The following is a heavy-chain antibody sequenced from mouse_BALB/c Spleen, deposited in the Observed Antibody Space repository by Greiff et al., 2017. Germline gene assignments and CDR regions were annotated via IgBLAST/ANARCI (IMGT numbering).Heavy chain of an antibody. CDR2: IYPGNSDT. CDR1: GYSFTSYW. Sequence: VQLKQSGTVLARPGASVKMSCKASGYSFTSYWMHWVKQRPGQGLEWIGAIYPGNSDTSYNQKFKGKAKLTAVTSASTAYMELSSLTNEDSAVYYCTHYYGSPHDYWGQGTTLTVSS. J-gene: IGHJ2*01. CDR3: THYYGSPHDY. D-gene: IGHD1-1*01. V-gene: IGHV1-5*01.